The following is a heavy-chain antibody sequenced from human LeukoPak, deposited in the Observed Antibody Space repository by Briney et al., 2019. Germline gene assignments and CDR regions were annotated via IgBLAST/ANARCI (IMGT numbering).Heavy chain of an antibody. V-gene: IGHV3-48*03. D-gene: IGHD3-10*02. J-gene: IGHJ4*02. CDR3: ARVFVGENFDY. CDR1: GFTFSSYE. CDR2: ISSSGSTI. Sequence: GGSLRLSCAASGFTFSSYEMNWVRQAPGKGLEWVSYISSSGSTIYYADSVKGRFTISRDNAKNSLYLQMNSLRAEDTAVYFCARVFVGENFDYWGQGTLVTVSS.